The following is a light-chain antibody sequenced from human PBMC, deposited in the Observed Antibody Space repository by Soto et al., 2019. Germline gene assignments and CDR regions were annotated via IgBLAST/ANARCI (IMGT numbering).Light chain of an antibody. V-gene: IGKV1-5*01. CDR3: QHYDTFPYT. Sequence: DIQMTQSPSFVSASVGDRVTITCRASQSIDNWLAWYQQKPGKAPKLLIYDASTLGSGVSSGFSGSGSGTEFTLTISSLRPDDFATYYCQHYDTFPYTFGQGTKLEIK. CDR1: QSIDNW. CDR2: DAS. J-gene: IGKJ2*01.